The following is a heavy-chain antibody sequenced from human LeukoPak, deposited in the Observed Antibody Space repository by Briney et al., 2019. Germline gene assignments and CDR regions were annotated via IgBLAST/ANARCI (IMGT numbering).Heavy chain of an antibody. V-gene: IGHV4-34*01. Sequence: PSETLSLTCAVYGGSFSGYYWSWIRQPPGKGLEWIGEINHSGSTNYNPSLKSRVTILVDTSKNQFSLKLSSVTAADTAMYYCARGLGATYSGTDYWGQGTRVTVSS. CDR3: ARGLGATYSGTDY. CDR2: INHSGST. D-gene: IGHD1-26*01. CDR1: GGSFSGYY. J-gene: IGHJ4*02.